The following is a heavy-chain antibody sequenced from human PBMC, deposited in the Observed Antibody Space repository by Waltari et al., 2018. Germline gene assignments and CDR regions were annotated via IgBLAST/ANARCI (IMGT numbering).Heavy chain of an antibody. CDR3: ARDSRSSWPNGGFDP. CDR1: GGSISGYS. J-gene: IGHJ5*02. D-gene: IGHD6-13*01. V-gene: IGHV4-4*07. Sequence: QVQLQESGPGLVKPSETLSLTCTVSGGSISGYSWNWIRQPAGKGLEWIGRIYSSGSTNYNPSLKSRVTMSVDTSKNQFSLKLTSVTAADTGVYYCARDSRSSWPNGGFDPWGQGTLVTVSS. CDR2: IYSSGST.